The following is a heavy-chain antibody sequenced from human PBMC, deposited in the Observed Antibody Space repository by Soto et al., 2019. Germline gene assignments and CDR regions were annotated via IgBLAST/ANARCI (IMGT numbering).Heavy chain of an antibody. J-gene: IGHJ6*02. V-gene: IGHV4-4*02. CDR2: IYHRGST. Sequence: QVQLQESGPGLVKPSGTLSLTCAVSGGSISSSNWWSWVRQPPGKGLEWIGEIYHRGSTNYNPSLKSRVTISVDNSKNQFSRKLSSVTSADTAVYYCARVSGSYYYGMDVWGQGTTVTVSS. D-gene: IGHD1-26*01. CDR1: GGSISSSNW. CDR3: ARVSGSYYYGMDV.